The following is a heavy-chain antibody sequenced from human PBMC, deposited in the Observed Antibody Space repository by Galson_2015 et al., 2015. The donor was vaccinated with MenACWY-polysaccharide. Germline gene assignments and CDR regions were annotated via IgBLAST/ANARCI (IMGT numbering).Heavy chain of an antibody. D-gene: IGHD6-19*01. Sequence: NPNSGNTGYAQKFQGRVTMTRNTSISTAYMELSSLRSEDTAVYYCARTLRSIAVVGKLNYYFDYWGQGTLVTVSS. J-gene: IGHJ4*02. CDR3: ARTLRSIAVVGKLNYYFDY. V-gene: IGHV1-8*01. CDR2: NPNSGNT.